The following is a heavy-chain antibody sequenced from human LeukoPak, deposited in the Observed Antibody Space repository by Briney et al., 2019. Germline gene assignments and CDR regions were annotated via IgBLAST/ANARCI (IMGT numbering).Heavy chain of an antibody. D-gene: IGHD6-19*01. Sequence: EASVKVSCKASGYTFTTYGINWVRQAPRQGLEWMGWISAYSGNTNYAQNLQGRVTMTTDTSTSTAYMELRILRSDDTAVYYCARDSSGWYRPGYFDYWGQGTLVTASS. CDR1: GYTFTTYG. J-gene: IGHJ4*02. CDR3: ARDSSGWYRPGYFDY. V-gene: IGHV1-18*01. CDR2: ISAYSGNT.